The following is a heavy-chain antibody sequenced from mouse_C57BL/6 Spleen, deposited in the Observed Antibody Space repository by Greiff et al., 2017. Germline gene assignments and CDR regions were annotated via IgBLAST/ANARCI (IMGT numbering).Heavy chain of an antibody. CDR3: ARRLPGDY. Sequence: QVQLQQPGAELVKPGASVKLSCKASGYTFTSYWMQWVKQRPGQGLEWIGEIDPSDSYTNYNQKFKGKATLTVDTSTSTAYMQRSSLTSEDSAVYYCARRLPGDYWGQGTTLTVSS. D-gene: IGHD3-2*02. CDR2: IDPSDSYT. CDR1: GYTFTSYW. J-gene: IGHJ2*01. V-gene: IGHV1-50*01.